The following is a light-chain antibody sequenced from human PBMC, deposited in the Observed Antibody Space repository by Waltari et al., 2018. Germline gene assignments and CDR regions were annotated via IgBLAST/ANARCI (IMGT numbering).Light chain of an antibody. CDR1: QNIGDY. V-gene: IGKV3-11*01. CDR3: QNRRDWPLLT. J-gene: IGKJ4*01. CDR2: AAS. Sequence: VLTQSPATLSLSPGDRATLPCRASQNIGDYLAWYQQKPGQAPRLLISAASNRSTGVPARFSGSGSGTDFTLTISSLEPEDSAVYYCQNRRDWPLLTFGGGTKVEIK.